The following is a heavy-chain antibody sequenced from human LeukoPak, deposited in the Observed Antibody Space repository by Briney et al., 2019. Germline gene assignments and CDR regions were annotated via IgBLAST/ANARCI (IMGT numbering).Heavy chain of an antibody. CDR2: MNPNSGNT. J-gene: IGHJ5*02. V-gene: IGHV1-8*03. CDR3: ARNRMKTWFDP. D-gene: IGHD2-8*01. CDR1: GYTFTSYD. Sequence: ASVKVSCKASGYTFTSYDINWVRQATGQGLEWMGWMNPNSGNTGYAQKFQVRVTITRNTSISTAYMELSSLRSEDTAVYYCARNRMKTWFDPWGQGTLVTVSS.